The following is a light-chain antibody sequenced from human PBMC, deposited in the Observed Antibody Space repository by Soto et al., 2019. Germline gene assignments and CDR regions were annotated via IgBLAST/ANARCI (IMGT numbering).Light chain of an antibody. V-gene: IGKV3-11*01. CDR1: QSVSRY. CDR2: DAS. CDR3: QQRSNWPGT. J-gene: IGKJ1*01. Sequence: IVLTQSPATLSLSPGERATLSCRASQSVSRYLAWYQQKPGQAPRLLIYDASNRATGIPARFSGSGSGTDFTLTISSLEPEDFAVYYCQQRSNWPGTFGQGTKVDIK.